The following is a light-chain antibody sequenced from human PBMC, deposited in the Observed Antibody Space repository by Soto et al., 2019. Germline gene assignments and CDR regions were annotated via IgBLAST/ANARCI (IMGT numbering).Light chain of an antibody. Sequence: EIVMTQFPAALSVSTGERATLSCRASQSVSSNLAWYQQKPGQAPRLLIYGASTRATGIPARFSGSGSGTEFTLTISSLQSEDFAVYYCQQYNSWPRAFGQGT. CDR1: QSVSSN. J-gene: IGKJ1*01. CDR3: QQYNSWPRA. CDR2: GAS. V-gene: IGKV3-15*01.